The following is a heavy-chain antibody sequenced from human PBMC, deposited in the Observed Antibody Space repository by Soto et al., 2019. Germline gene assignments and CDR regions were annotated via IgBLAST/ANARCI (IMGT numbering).Heavy chain of an antibody. CDR2: IYYRGST. CDR1: GGSISSYY. Sequence: ETLSLTCTVSGGSISSYYWSWIRQPPGKGLAWIGYIYYRGSTNYNPSLKSRVTISVDTSKNQFSLKLSSVTAADTAVYYCASTGIGEYFQHWGQGTLVTVSS. V-gene: IGHV4-59*08. D-gene: IGHD3-10*01. CDR3: ASTGIGEYFQH. J-gene: IGHJ1*01.